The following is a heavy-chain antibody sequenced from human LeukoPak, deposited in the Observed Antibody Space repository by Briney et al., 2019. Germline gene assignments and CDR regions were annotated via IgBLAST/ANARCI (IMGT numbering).Heavy chain of an antibody. CDR2: IIPIFGIA. J-gene: IGHJ4*02. V-gene: IGHV1-69*10. Sequence: SVKVSCKASGGTFSSYAISWVRQAPGQGLEWMGGIIPIFGIANYAQKFQGRVTITADKSTSTAYMELSSLRSEDTAVYYCARAPPDYGERGWGFDYWGQGTLVTVSS. CDR1: GGTFSSYA. D-gene: IGHD4-17*01. CDR3: ARAPPDYGERGWGFDY.